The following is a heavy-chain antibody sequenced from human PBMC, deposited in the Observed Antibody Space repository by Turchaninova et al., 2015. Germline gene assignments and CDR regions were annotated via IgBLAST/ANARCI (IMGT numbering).Heavy chain of an antibody. J-gene: IGHJ4*02. CDR2: IYYGGSP. CDR1: AGSIRSSGDY. CDR3: AGGFDY. D-gene: IGHD3-16*01. V-gene: IGHV4-39*01. Sequence: LQLQESGPGLVKPSETLSLTCTVSAGSIRSSGDYWVWIRQPPGKGLEWIGSIYYGGSPYYNPSLKSRVAISVDTSKNQFSLELTSVTAADTAVYYCAGGFDYWGQGTLVTVAS.